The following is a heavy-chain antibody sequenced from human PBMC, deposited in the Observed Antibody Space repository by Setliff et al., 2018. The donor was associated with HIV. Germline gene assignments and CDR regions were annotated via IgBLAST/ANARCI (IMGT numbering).Heavy chain of an antibody. V-gene: IGHV1-69*02. J-gene: IGHJ6*03. CDR3: VRGVQSPPHYSYYYMDV. Sequence: SVKVSCKASRRTFNSHTINWVRQAPGQGLDWMGRIIPILGVANYAQRFQGKVTITADKSTSTAYMELTSLRFDDTAMYYCVRGVQSPPHYSYYYMDVWGEGTMVTVSS. CDR2: IIPILGVA. CDR1: RRTFNSHT. D-gene: IGHD3-3*01.